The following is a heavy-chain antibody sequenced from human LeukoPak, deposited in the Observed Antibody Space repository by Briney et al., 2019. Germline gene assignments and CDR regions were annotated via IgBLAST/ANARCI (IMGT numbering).Heavy chain of an antibody. J-gene: IGHJ3*02. V-gene: IGHV3-30*18. CDR3: SKDLFQWLVQGGAFDI. CDR1: GFTFSSYG. CDR2: ISYDGSSK. D-gene: IGHD6-19*01. Sequence: GGSLRLSCAASGFTFSSYGMHWGRQAPGKGLEGVAFISYDGSSKYYADSVKGRFTISRDNSRDTLYLQMNSLRAEDTAVYYCSKDLFQWLVQGGAFDIWGQGTMVTVSS.